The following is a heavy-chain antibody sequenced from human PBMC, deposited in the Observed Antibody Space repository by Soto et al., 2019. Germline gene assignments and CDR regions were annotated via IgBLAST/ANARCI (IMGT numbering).Heavy chain of an antibody. Sequence: QVQLVQSGAEVKKPGASVKVSCKASGYTFTNYDINWVRQAPGQGLEWMGWISAYNGNTNYAQTLQGRVTMTTDTSTSTAYMELRSLRSDDTAVYYCARVPPYSSSWYFDLWGRVTLVTVSS. D-gene: IGHD6-13*01. V-gene: IGHV1-18*01. CDR3: ARVPPYSSSWYFDL. CDR1: GYTFTNYD. CDR2: ISAYNGNT. J-gene: IGHJ2*01.